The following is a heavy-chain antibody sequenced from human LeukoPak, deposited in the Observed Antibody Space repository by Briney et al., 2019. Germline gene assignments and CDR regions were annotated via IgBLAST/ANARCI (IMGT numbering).Heavy chain of an antibody. CDR2: ISSSSSYI. CDR1: GFTFSSYS. CDR3: ARDNIAAAGRLFDY. V-gene: IGHV3-21*01. J-gene: IGHJ4*02. D-gene: IGHD6-13*01. Sequence: GGSLRLSCAASGFTFSSYSMNWVRQAPGKGLEWVSSISSSSSYIYYADSVKGRFTISRDNAKNSLYLQMNSLRAEDTAVYYCARDNIAAAGRLFDYWGQGTLVTVSS.